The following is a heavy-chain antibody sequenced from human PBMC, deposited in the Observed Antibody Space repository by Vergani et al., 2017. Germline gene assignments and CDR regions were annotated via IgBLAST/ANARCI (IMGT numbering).Heavy chain of an antibody. D-gene: IGHD2-2*01. Sequence: VQLQESGPGLVKPSQTLSLTCTVSGGSISSGGYYWSWIRQHPGKGLEWIGYIYYSGSTYYNPSLKSRVTISVDTSKNQFSLKLSSVTAADTAVYYCARGGVVPAAIYDWGQGTLVTVSS. CDR3: ARGGVVPAAIYD. V-gene: IGHV4-31*03. CDR1: GGSISSGGYY. J-gene: IGHJ4*02. CDR2: IYYSGST.